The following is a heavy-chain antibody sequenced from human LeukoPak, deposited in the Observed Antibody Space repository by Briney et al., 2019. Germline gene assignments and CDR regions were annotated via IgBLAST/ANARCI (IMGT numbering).Heavy chain of an antibody. CDR1: GFTFSSYA. Sequence: PGRSLRLSCAASGFTFSSYAMHWVRQAPGKGLGWVALISYDGNNKYNADSVKGRFTISRDNSKNRLYLKMNSLRTEDTAVYYCARTLTPVRNYFDYWGQGTLVTVSS. CDR2: ISYDGNNK. CDR3: ARTLTPVRNYFDY. J-gene: IGHJ4*02. V-gene: IGHV3-30-3*01. D-gene: IGHD3-10*01.